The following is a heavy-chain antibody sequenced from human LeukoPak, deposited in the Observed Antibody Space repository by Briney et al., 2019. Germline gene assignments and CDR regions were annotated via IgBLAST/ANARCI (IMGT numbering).Heavy chain of an antibody. D-gene: IGHD1-14*01. CDR2: INYKGGTT. J-gene: IGHJ4*02. Sequence: GGSLRLSCAASGFTLSNFSMHWVRQSPGRGLEYVSAINYKGGTTYYADSVKGRFTISRDNPKNTLYLQMASLRDEDMGVYYCARVGPETAFDYWGQGTQVTVSS. V-gene: IGHV3-64*02. CDR1: GFTLSNFS. CDR3: ARVGPETAFDY.